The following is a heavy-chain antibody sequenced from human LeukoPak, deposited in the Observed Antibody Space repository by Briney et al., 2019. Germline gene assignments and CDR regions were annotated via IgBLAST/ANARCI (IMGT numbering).Heavy chain of an antibody. CDR3: ARVGGRWLQLPDY. D-gene: IGHD5-24*01. CDR2: IYYSGST. CDR1: GGSISNGHCY. V-gene: IGHV4-61*01. J-gene: IGHJ4*02. Sequence: PSETLSLTCTVSGGSISNGHCYWTWIRQPPGKGLEWIGYIYYSGSTNYNPSLKSRVTISVDTSKNQFSLKLSSVTAADTAVYYCARVGGRWLQLPDYWGQGTLVTVSS.